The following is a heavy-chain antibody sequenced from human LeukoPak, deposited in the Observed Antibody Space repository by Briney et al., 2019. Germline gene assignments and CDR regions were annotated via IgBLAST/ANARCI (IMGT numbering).Heavy chain of an antibody. D-gene: IGHD5-24*01. CDR1: GYTFTGYY. Sequence: ASVKVSCKASGYTFTGYYMHWVRQAPGQGLEWMGWINPNSGGTNYAQKFQGRVTMTRDTSISTAYMELSRLRSDDTAVYYCARVGEMATTALFDYWGQGTLVTVSS. J-gene: IGHJ4*02. CDR2: INPNSGGT. CDR3: ARVGEMATTALFDY. V-gene: IGHV1-2*02.